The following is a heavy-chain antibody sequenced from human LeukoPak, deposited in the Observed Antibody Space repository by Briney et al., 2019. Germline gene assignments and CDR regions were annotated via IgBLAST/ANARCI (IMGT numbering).Heavy chain of an antibody. CDR3: ARRNSGYNNFDY. V-gene: IGHV4-39*01. CDR2: IYYSGST. D-gene: IGHD5-12*01. Sequence: PSETLSLTCTVPGGSISSSSYHWGWIRQPPGKGLEWIGSIYYSGSTYYNPSLKSRVTLSVDTSKNQFSLKLSSVTAADTAIYYCARRNSGYNNFDYWGQGTLVTVSS. CDR1: GGSISSSSYH. J-gene: IGHJ4*02.